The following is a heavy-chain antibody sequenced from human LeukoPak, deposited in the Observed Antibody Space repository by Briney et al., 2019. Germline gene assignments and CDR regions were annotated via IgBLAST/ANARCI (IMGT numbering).Heavy chain of an antibody. J-gene: IGHJ6*02. Sequence: ASVKVSCKASGGTFISYAISWVRQAPGQGLEWMGGIIPIFGTANYAQKFQGRVTITADESTSTAYMELSSLRSEDTAVYYCARSSGYGNSYGMDVWGQGTTVTVSS. CDR3: ARSSGYGNSYGMDV. CDR2: IIPIFGTA. CDR1: GGTFISYA. D-gene: IGHD6-25*01. V-gene: IGHV1-69*01.